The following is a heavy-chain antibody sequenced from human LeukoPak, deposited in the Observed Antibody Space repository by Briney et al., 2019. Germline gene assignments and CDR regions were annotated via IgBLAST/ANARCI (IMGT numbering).Heavy chain of an antibody. CDR2: ISSSNSII. Sequence: GGSLRLSCAASGFTFSSYGMNWVRQAPGKGLEWVSYISSSNSIIYYADSVKGRFTISRDNAENSLYLQMNSLRAEDTAFYYCARGRYCSGGICYSFPFDYWGQGTLVTVSS. D-gene: IGHD2-15*01. CDR3: ARGRYCSGGICYSFPFDY. J-gene: IGHJ4*02. V-gene: IGHV3-48*04. CDR1: GFTFSSYG.